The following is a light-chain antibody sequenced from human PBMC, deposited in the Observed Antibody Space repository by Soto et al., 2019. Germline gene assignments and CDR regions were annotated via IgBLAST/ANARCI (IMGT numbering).Light chain of an antibody. J-gene: IGKJ5*01. V-gene: IGKV3-11*01. CDR1: QSATSW. Sequence: EIVLPQAPSTLSFAPGERATLSCTASQSATSWVGVYQQRPGQAPTLLINDASRRATGIPARFSGSRSGANFTLTISSLEAEDFSVYYCQQRNSWPLTCGQGTRLEIK. CDR2: DAS. CDR3: QQRNSWPLT.